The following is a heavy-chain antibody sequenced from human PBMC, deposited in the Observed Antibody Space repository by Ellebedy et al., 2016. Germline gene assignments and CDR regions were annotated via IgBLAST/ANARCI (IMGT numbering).Heavy chain of an antibody. J-gene: IGHJ4*02. Sequence: SVKGRFTISRDNAKSSLYLHMSSLRAEDTAVYYCARAPLGRDGYNSFDYWGQGTLVTVSS. V-gene: IGHV3-21*04. CDR3: ARAPLGRDGYNSFDY. D-gene: IGHD5-24*01.